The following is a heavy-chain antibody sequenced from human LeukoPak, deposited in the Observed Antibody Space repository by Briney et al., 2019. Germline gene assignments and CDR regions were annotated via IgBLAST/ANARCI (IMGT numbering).Heavy chain of an antibody. CDR2: IYYSGST. CDR1: GGSISSYY. Sequence: PSETLSLTCTVSGGSISSYYWSWIRQPPGKGLEWIGYIYYSGSTNYNPSLKSRVTISVDTSKNQFSLKLSSVTAADTAVYYCARAEKLLWFGELLFDHWGQGTLVTVPS. D-gene: IGHD3-10*01. CDR3: ARAEKLLWFGELLFDH. V-gene: IGHV4-59*01. J-gene: IGHJ5*02.